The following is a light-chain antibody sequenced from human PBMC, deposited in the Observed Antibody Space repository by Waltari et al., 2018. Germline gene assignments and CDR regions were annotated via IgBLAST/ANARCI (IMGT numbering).Light chain of an antibody. CDR2: GAS. CDR1: QSIRSNY. Sequence: EIVLTQSPGTLSLSPGERVTLSCRASQSIRSNYLAWYQQKPGQAPRLLLYGASNRATGIPNRFSGSGSGTAFSLTVSRLEPEDFAVYYCLQYGSSPWTFGRGTKVEIK. CDR3: LQYGSSPWT. V-gene: IGKV3-20*01. J-gene: IGKJ1*01.